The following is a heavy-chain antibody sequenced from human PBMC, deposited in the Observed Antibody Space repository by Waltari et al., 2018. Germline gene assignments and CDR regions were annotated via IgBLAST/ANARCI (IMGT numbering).Heavy chain of an antibody. J-gene: IGHJ4*02. CDR2: FNPTSGGT. V-gene: IGHV1-2*06. CDR3: AREKAVAGPFDY. Sequence: QVQLVQSGAEVKKPGASVKVSCKASGYTFTGYYMHWVRQAPGQGLEWMGPFNPTSGGTTYAQKFQGRVTMTRDTSISTAYMELSRLRSDDTPVYYCAREKAVAGPFDYWGQGTLVTVSS. CDR1: GYTFTGYY. D-gene: IGHD6-19*01.